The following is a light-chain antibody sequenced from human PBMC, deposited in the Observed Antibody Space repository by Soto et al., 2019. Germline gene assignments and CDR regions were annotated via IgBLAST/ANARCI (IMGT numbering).Light chain of an antibody. CDR2: INSDGSH. V-gene: IGLV4-69*01. Sequence: QLVLTQSPSTSASLGASVKLTCTLSSGHSSYAIAWHQQQPEKGPQYLMKINSDGSHTKGDGIPDRFSGSSSGAERYLTISSLQSEDEADYYCQTWGSGIHVFGTGTKVTVL. J-gene: IGLJ1*01. CDR3: QTWGSGIHV. CDR1: SGHSSYA.